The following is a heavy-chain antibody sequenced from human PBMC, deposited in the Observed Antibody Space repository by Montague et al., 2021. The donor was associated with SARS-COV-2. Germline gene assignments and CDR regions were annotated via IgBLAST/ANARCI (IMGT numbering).Heavy chain of an antibody. D-gene: IGHD6-19*01. CDR2: LFYSGSS. J-gene: IGHJ4*02. Sequence: SETLSLTCTVAGGSISSSNYHWGWIRQPPGKGLEWIGSLFYSGSSFYNPSLKSRVTISVDTSKNQFSLRLSSVPAADTAVYYCVAEWLAIYYFDFWGQGTLVTVSS. CDR1: GGSISSSNYH. CDR3: VAEWLAIYYFDF. V-gene: IGHV4-39*01.